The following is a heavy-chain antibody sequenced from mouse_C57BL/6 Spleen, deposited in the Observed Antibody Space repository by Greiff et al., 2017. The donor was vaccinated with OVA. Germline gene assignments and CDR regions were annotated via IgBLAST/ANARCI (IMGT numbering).Heavy chain of an antibody. CDR3: VRGDYGSSPYYAMDY. CDR2: IRSKSSNYAT. J-gene: IGHJ4*01. D-gene: IGHD1-1*01. V-gene: IGHV10-3*01. Sequence: EVQRVESGGGLVQPKGSLKLSCAASGFTFNTYAMHWVRQAPGKGLEWVARIRSKSSNYATYYADSVKDRFTISRDDSQSMLYLQMNNLKTEDTAMYYCVRGDYGSSPYYAMDYWGQGTSVTVSS. CDR1: GFTFNTYA.